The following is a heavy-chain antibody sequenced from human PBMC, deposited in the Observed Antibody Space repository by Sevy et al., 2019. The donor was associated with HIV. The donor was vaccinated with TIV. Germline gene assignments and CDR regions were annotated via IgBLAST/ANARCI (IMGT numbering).Heavy chain of an antibody. CDR2: IWYDGTNK. V-gene: IGHV3-33*06. CDR3: AKGGGGHYDPDEIGYYFYYYNMDV. Sequence: GGSLRLSCAASGFTFSSYGMHWVRQAPGKGLEWVALIWYDGTNKYYADSVKGRFTISRDNSKNTLYLQMNSLRSEDTAIYYCAKGGGGHYDPDEIGYYFYYYNMDVWGKGTTVTVSS. CDR1: GFTFSSYG. J-gene: IGHJ6*03. D-gene: IGHD3-22*01.